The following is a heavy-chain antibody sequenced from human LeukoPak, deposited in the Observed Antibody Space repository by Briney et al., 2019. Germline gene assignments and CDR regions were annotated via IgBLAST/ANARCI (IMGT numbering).Heavy chain of an antibody. CDR2: ISSSGSTI. J-gene: IGHJ4*02. V-gene: IGHV3-11*04. CDR1: GFTFSDYY. CDR3: ARESIAVAGAPFDY. Sequence: GGSLRLSCAASGFTFSDYYMSWIRQAPGKGLEWVSYISSSGSTIYYADSVKGRFTISRDNAKNSLYLQMNSLRVEDTAVYYCARESIAVAGAPFDYWGQGTLVTVSS. D-gene: IGHD6-19*01.